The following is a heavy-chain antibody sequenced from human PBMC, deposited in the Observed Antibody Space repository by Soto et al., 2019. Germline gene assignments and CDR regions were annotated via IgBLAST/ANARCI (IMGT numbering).Heavy chain of an antibody. CDR2: IYTSGST. CDR1: GGSISSYY. V-gene: IGHV4-4*07. CDR3: ARGYCSSTSCYFGWFGP. J-gene: IGHJ5*02. Sequence: SETLSLTCTVSGGSISSYYWRWIRQPAGKGLEWIGRIYTSGSTNYNPSLKSRVTMSVDTSKNQFSLKLSSVTAADTAVYYCARGYCSSTSCYFGWFGPWGQGTLVTVSS. D-gene: IGHD2-2*01.